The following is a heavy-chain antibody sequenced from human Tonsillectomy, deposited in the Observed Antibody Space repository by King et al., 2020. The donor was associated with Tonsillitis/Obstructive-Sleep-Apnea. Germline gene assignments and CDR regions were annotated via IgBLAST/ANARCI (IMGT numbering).Heavy chain of an antibody. CDR1: AFTFSNYA. CDR2: ISSNGGST. V-gene: IGHV3-64*01. Sequence: VQLVESGGGLVQPGGSLRLSCAASAFTFSNYAMHWVRQAPGKGLEYVSAISSNGGSTYYANSVKGRFTISRDNSKNTLYLQMGSLRAEDMAVYYCARALSSDYDILTDYSPSAFDIWGRGTMVTVSS. D-gene: IGHD3-9*01. J-gene: IGHJ3*02. CDR3: ARALSSDYDILTDYSPSAFDI.